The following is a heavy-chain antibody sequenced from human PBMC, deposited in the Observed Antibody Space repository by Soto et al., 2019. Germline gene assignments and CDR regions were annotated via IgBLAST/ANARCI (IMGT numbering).Heavy chain of an antibody. V-gene: IGHV4-39*01. D-gene: IGHD3-3*01. Sequence: SETLSRTGTLSGRSIRSCSYYRGVIHQPPGKGLAWLGRIHYCGCAGDNPSLKSGVTISVDTSKNQFSLKLSSVTAADTAVYYCARHNYDFWSGYSLLDYWGQGTLVTVSS. CDR1: GRSIRSCSYY. CDR3: ARHNYDFWSGYSLLDY. J-gene: IGHJ4*02. CDR2: IHYCGCA.